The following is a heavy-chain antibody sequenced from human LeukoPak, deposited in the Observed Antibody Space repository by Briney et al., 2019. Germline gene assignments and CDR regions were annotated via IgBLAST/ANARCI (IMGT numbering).Heavy chain of an antibody. V-gene: IGHV5-51*01. D-gene: IGHD6-13*01. CDR1: GYTFSSYW. CDR3: GRLARLYSSSRSGSYFDS. Sequence: GESLKISCKGSGYTFSSYWIGWVRQMPGKGLEWMGVVYPDDSDTRYSPSFQGQVTISADKSITTAYLQWSSLKASDSAMYYCGRLARLYSSSRSGSYFDSWGQGTLVTVSS. J-gene: IGHJ4*02. CDR2: VYPDDSDT.